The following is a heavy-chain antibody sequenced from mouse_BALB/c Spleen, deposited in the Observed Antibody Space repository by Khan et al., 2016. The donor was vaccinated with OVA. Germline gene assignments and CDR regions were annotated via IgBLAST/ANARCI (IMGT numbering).Heavy chain of an antibody. CDR1: GFTFTDYY. D-gene: IGHD4-1*01. J-gene: IGHJ4*01. CDR2: IRDKANGCTT. V-gene: IGHV7-3*02. CDR3: AREWEFYAMDY. Sequence: EVELVESGGGLVQPGGSLRLSCATSGFTFTDYYMTWVRQPPGKALEWLGFIRDKANGCTTEYSASVRGRFTISRDNSQSILYLQMNSLRAEDSATYYCAREWEFYAMDYWGQGTSVTVSS.